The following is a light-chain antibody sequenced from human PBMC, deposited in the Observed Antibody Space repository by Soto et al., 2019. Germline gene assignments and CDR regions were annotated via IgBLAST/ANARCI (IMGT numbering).Light chain of an antibody. CDR3: QQRSNWARA. V-gene: IGKV3-11*01. CDR2: DAS. Sequence: EIVLTQSPATLSLSPGERATLSCRASQRVSSYLAWYQQKPGQAPRLLIYDASNRATGIPARFSGSGSGTDFTLTMSSLEPEDFAVYYCQQRSNWARAFGQGTKVEI. J-gene: IGKJ1*01. CDR1: QRVSSY.